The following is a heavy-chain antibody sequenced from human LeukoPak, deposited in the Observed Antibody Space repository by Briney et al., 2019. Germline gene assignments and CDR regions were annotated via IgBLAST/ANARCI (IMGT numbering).Heavy chain of an antibody. CDR3: ARDGAEGDDSAFDV. CDR1: GFTLRDCH. V-gene: IGHV3-72*01. J-gene: IGHJ3*01. Sequence: SGGSLRLSCVGSGFTLRDCHMDWVRQAPGMGLEWVGRTRSKVRKYATEYAASVKGRFTISRDESENSVFLHLSSLTVEDTALYYCARDGAEGDDSAFDVWGQGTMVTVSS. D-gene: IGHD3-22*01. CDR2: TRSKVRKYAT.